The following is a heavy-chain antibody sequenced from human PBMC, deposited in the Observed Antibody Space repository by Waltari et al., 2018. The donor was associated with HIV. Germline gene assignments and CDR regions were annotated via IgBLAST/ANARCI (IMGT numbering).Heavy chain of an antibody. CDR1: GGTFSSYD. CDR2: IIPILGIA. J-gene: IGHJ5*02. V-gene: IGHV1-69*04. D-gene: IGHD6-13*01. CDR3: ARQDNIAAAGRFDP. Sequence: QVQLVQSGAEVKKPGSSVKVSCKASGGTFSSYDISWVRPAPGQGLEWMGRIIPILGIANYAQKFQGRVTITADKSTSTAYMELSSLRSEDTAVYYCARQDNIAAAGRFDPWGQGTLVTVSS.